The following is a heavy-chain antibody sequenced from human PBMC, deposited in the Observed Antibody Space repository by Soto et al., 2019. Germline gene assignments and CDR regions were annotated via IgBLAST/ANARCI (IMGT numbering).Heavy chain of an antibody. CDR2: IYPGDSDS. D-gene: IGHD2-2*01. Sequence: VESLKISCKGSGFTFTSYWIAWVRQIPWKGLEWMGIIYPGDSDSSYSPSFQGQVTISADKSINTAYLHWSSLKASDTAIYYCAKHEGYCSTTTCSNFECWGEGTLVNVSS. J-gene: IGHJ4*02. CDR1: GFTFTSYW. V-gene: IGHV5-51*01. CDR3: AKHEGYCSTTTCSNFEC.